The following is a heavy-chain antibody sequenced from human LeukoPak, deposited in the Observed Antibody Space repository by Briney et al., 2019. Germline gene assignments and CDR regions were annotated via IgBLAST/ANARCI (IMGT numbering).Heavy chain of an antibody. CDR3: ARYRGSRSSYYYYYYMDV. V-gene: IGHV1-8*01. CDR1: GYTFTSYD. CDR2: MNPNSGNT. J-gene: IGHJ6*03. Sequence: ASVKVSCKASGYTFTSYDINWVRQATGQGLEWMGWMNPNSGNTGYAQKFQGRVTMTRNTSISTAYMELSSLRSEDTAVYYCARYRGSRSSYYYYYYMDVWGKGTTVTVSS. D-gene: IGHD1-26*01.